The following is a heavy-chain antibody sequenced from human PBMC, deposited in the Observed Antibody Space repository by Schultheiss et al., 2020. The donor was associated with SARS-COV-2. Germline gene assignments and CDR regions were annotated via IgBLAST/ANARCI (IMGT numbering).Heavy chain of an antibody. Sequence: GGSLRLSCAASGFTFSSYSMNWVRQAPGKGLEWVSSISSSSSYIYYADSVKGRFTISRDNAKNSLYLQMNSLRAEDTAVYYCAESEIAVAGMGHYYYYYGMDVWGQGTTVTVSS. V-gene: IGHV3-21*01. J-gene: IGHJ6*02. CDR3: AESEIAVAGMGHYYYYYGMDV. CDR2: ISSSSSYI. D-gene: IGHD6-19*01. CDR1: GFTFSSYS.